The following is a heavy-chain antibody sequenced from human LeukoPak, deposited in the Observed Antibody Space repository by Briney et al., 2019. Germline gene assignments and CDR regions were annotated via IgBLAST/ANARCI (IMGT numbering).Heavy chain of an antibody. CDR3: ARGSGYYDSSGYSSFDY. V-gene: IGHV4-34*01. J-gene: IGHJ4*02. Sequence: SETLSLTCAVYGGSFSGYYWSWIRQPPGKGLEWIGEINHSGSTNYNPSLKSRVTISVDTSKNQFSLKLSSVTAADTAVYYCARGSGYYDSSGYSSFDYWGQGTLVTVSS. CDR1: GGSFSGYY. D-gene: IGHD3-22*01. CDR2: INHSGST.